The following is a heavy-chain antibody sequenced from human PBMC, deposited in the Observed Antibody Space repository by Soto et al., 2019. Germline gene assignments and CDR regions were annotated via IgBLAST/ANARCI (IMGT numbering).Heavy chain of an antibody. Sequence: ASVKVSCKASGYTFTSYDINWVRQATGQGLEWMGWMNPNSGNTGYAQKFQGRVTMTRNTSISTAYMELSSLRSEDTAVYYCARGVSVTIFGVASDTGGYYYYGMDVWGQGTTVTSP. CDR3: ARGVSVTIFGVASDTGGYYYYGMDV. D-gene: IGHD3-3*01. V-gene: IGHV1-8*01. J-gene: IGHJ6*02. CDR1: GYTFTSYD. CDR2: MNPNSGNT.